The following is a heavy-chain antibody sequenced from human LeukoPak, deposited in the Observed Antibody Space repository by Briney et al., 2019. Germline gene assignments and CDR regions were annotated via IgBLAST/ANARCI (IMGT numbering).Heavy chain of an antibody. Sequence: SETLSLTCSVSGASMSSNDWWSWVRQSPGKGLEWIGEIYHSGSTNYNPSFESRVTLSVDKAKNQFSLKLSSVTAADTAVYYCARDSHLNQYYYDSSGYYSRAFDCWGQGTLVTVSS. D-gene: IGHD3-22*01. J-gene: IGHJ4*02. V-gene: IGHV4-4*02. CDR3: ARDSHLNQYYYDSSGYYSRAFDC. CDR2: IYHSGST. CDR1: GASMSSNDW.